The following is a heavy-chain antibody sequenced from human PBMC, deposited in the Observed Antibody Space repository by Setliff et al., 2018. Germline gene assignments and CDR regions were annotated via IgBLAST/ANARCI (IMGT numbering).Heavy chain of an antibody. CDR3: ARAPPNRYSGSYEYFYMDV. J-gene: IGHJ6*03. Sequence: SATLSLTCTVSGGSISSYYWSWIRQPPGKGLEWIGYIYASGSTNYNPSLKSRVTLSVDTSKNQFSLEVSSVTAADTAVYYCARAPPNRYSGSYEYFYMDVWGKGTTVTVSS. CDR2: IYASGST. D-gene: IGHD1-26*01. CDR1: GGSISSYY. V-gene: IGHV4-4*08.